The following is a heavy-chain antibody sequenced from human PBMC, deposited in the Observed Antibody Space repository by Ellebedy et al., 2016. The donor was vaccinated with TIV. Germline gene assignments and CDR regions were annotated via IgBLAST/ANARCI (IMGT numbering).Heavy chain of an antibody. D-gene: IGHD3-9*01. CDR3: ACWYYDSLTGHSTDFDY. CDR1: GGSISSSTHY. J-gene: IGHJ4*02. V-gene: IGHV4-39*07. CDR2: LYGGHT. Sequence: SETLSLTCLVSGGSISSSTHYWGWIRPPPGKGLEWIGSLYGGHTNYNPSLQSRVPISGDTSKNQFSLKLRSVTAADTAVYDCACWYYDSLTGHSTDFDYWGQGTLVTVSS.